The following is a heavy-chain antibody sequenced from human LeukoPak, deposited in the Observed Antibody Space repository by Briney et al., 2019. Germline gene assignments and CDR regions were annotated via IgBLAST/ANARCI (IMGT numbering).Heavy chain of an antibody. D-gene: IGHD2-2*01. Sequence: SHTLSLTCAVYAGSFSGYYCSCIRQHPRKGLEWIGEINHSGSTNYNPSLKSRVTISVDTSKTQFSRKLSSVTAADTAVYYCASYTKDIVVLPAASIYRYFDLWGRGTLVTVSS. CDR2: INHSGST. V-gene: IGHV4-34*01. CDR3: ASYTKDIVVLPAASIYRYFDL. CDR1: AGSFSGYY. J-gene: IGHJ2*01.